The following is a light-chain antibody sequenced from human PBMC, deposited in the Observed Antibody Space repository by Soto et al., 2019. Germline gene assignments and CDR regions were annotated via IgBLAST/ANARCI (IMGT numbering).Light chain of an antibody. CDR1: QYISTY. CDR2: VAS. V-gene: IGKV1-39*01. CDR3: QESYSTS. J-gene: IGKJ1*01. Sequence: DIQMTQSPSSLSASVGDSLTITCRASQYISTYLNWYQQKPGKAPKLLIYVASNLQSGVPSRFSGSGSGTDFTLNISSLQPEDIATYYRQESYSTSFGQGTKVEIK.